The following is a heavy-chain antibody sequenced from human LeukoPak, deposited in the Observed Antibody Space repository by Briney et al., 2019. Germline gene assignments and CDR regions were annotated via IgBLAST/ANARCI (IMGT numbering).Heavy chain of an antibody. Sequence: SSETLSLTCTVSGYSISSGYYWGWFRPPPGKGLEWIGNIYQSGNTYYSPSLKSRVTISVDTSENQFSLRLRSVTAADTAVYYCARGRYDILTGYYTRTFDIWGQGTMVTVSS. CDR2: IYQSGNT. V-gene: IGHV4-38-2*02. J-gene: IGHJ3*02. CDR1: GYSISSGYY. CDR3: ARGRYDILTGYYTRTFDI. D-gene: IGHD3-9*01.